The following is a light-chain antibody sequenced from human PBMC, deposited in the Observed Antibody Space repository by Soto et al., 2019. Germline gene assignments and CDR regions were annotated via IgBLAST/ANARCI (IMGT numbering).Light chain of an antibody. CDR1: QRINKW. CDR2: DTS. J-gene: IGKJ5*01. V-gene: IGKV1-39*01. Sequence: GDRVTITCRASQRINKWLAWHQQKPGKAPKLLISDTSTLQSGVPSRFSGSGFGTDFTLTINSLQPEDFATYYCQQSYSTPPITFGQGTRLEIK. CDR3: QQSYSTPPIT.